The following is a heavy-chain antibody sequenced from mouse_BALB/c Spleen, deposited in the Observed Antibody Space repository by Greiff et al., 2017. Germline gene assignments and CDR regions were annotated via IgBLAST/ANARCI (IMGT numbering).Heavy chain of an antibody. J-gene: IGHJ4*01. D-gene: IGHD4-1*01. V-gene: IGHV1-69*02. CDR1: GYTFTSYW. CDR3: ARRRLDYAMDY. CDR2: IYPSDSYT. Sequence: QVQLQQPGAELVRPGASVKLSCKASGYTFTSYWINWVKQRPGQGLEWIGNIYPSDSYTNYNQKFKDKATLTVDKSSSTAYMQLKSLTSEDSAVYYCARRRLDYAMDYWGQGTSVTVSS.